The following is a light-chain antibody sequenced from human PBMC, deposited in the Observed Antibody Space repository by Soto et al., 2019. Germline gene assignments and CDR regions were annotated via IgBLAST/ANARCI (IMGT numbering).Light chain of an antibody. Sequence: QSALTQPRSVSGSPGQSVTIPCTGTSSDVGGYNYVSWYQRHAGKGPKLIIYDVSDRPSGVSDRFSASKSGNTASLTISGLQAEDEADYYCSSYAGNYVYVFGSGTKVTVL. V-gene: IGLV2-11*01. J-gene: IGLJ1*01. CDR2: DVS. CDR3: SSYAGNYVYV. CDR1: SSDVGGYNY.